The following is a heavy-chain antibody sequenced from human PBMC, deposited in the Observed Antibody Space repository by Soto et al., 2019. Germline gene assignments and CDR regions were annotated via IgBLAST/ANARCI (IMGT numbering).Heavy chain of an antibody. V-gene: IGHV4-61*01. Sequence: PSETLSLTCSFSVGSVTSDSYYWTWIRQPPGKTLEWVGFILSSGGTSTNPSLRSRLSMSVDTSKNQFSMRLTSVTAADTGVYFCEKGFSTGWYVDSWGLGAQVXV. CDR2: ILSSGGT. D-gene: IGHD6-19*01. J-gene: IGHJ5*01. CDR3: EKGFSTGWYVDS. CDR1: VGSVTSDSYY.